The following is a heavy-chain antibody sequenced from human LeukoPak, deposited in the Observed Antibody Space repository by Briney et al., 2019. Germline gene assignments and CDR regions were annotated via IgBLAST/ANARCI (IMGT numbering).Heavy chain of an antibody. CDR1: GGSFSGYY. J-gene: IGHJ4*02. D-gene: IGHD4-23*01. CDR3: ARCTVVLDY. Sequence: PSETLSLTCAVYGGSFSGYYWSWIRQPPGKGLEWIGEINHSGSTNYNPSLKSRVTISVDTSKNQFSLKLSSVTAADTAVYYCARCTVVLDYWGQGTLVTVSS. V-gene: IGHV4-34*01. CDR2: INHSGST.